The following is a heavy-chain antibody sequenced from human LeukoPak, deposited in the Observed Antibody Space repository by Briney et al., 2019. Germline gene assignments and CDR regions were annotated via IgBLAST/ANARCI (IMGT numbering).Heavy chain of an antibody. CDR3: TKGGYTTYFDY. D-gene: IGHD6-13*01. Sequence: GGSLRLSCAASGFTFSSYGMHWVRQAPGKGLEWVSVIYSGGSTYYADSVKGRFTISRDNSKNTLYLQMNSLRVEDTAVYYCTKGGYTTYFDYWGQGTLVTVSS. J-gene: IGHJ4*02. V-gene: IGHV3-53*01. CDR2: IYSGGST. CDR1: GFTFSSYG.